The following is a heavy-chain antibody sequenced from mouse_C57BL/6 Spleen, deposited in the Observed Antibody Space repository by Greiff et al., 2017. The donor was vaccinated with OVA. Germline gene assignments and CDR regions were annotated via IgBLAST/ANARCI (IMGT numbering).Heavy chain of an antibody. CDR1: GYTFTDYN. J-gene: IGHJ4*01. D-gene: IGHD4-1*01. V-gene: IGHV1-18*01. CDR3: ARRRALTAYYAMDY. Sequence: VQLQQSGPELVKPGASVKIPCKASGYTFTDYNMDWVKQSHGKSLEWIGDINPNNGGTIYNQKFKGKATLTVDKSSSTAYMELRSLTSEDTAVYYYARRRALTAYYAMDYWGQGTSVTVSS. CDR2: INPNNGGT.